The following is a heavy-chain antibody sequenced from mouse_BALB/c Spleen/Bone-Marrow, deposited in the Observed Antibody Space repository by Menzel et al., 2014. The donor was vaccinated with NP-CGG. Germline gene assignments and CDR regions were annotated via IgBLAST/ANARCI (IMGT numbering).Heavy chain of an antibody. V-gene: IGHV7-3*02. CDR3: ARDRRYDLAWFAY. CDR1: GFTFTDYY. Sequence: DVQLVESGGGLVQPGGSLRLSCATSGFTFTDYYMSWVRQPPGKALEWLGFIRNKANGYTTEYSASVKGRFTIPRDNSQSILYLQMNALRAEDSATHYCARDRRYDLAWFAYWGQGTLVTVSA. CDR2: IRNKANGYTT. D-gene: IGHD2-14*01. J-gene: IGHJ3*01.